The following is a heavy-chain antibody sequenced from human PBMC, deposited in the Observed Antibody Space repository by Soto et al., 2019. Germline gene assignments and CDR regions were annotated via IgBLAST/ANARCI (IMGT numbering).Heavy chain of an antibody. CDR3: ARYVATTPAAWFEP. CDR2: IYWDDDN. V-gene: IGHV2-5*02. D-gene: IGHD3-10*02. Sequence: SGPTLVNPTQTLTLTCTFSGFSLSNNGEAVGWFRQSPGKALEWLVLIYWDDDNRYNPTLRTRLSTTKDTSKNQVVLTLTNMDPVDTATYYCARYVATTPAAWFEPWGQGIPVTVSS. CDR1: GFSLSNNGEA. J-gene: IGHJ5*02.